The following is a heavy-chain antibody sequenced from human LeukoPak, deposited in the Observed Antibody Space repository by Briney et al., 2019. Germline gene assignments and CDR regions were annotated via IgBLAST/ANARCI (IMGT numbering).Heavy chain of an antibody. Sequence: GSLKLSCLSFGFTLSRHWIAWVRQAPGKGLECVATVNQDGSQKYYVDSVKGRFTISRDNAKNSLYLQMNSLRAEDTAIYYCARHGDFDFAYWGQGTLVTVSS. CDR1: GFTLSRHW. V-gene: IGHV3-7*02. J-gene: IGHJ4*02. CDR2: VNQDGSQK. D-gene: IGHD4-17*01. CDR3: ARHGDFDFAY.